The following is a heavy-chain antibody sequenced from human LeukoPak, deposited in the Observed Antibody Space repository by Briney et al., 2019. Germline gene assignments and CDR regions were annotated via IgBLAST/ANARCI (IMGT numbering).Heavy chain of an antibody. V-gene: IGHV3-30-3*01. Sequence: PGRSLRLSCAASGFTFRSYAMYWVRQAPGKGLEWVAVISYDGSNKYYADSVKGRFTISRDNSKNTLYLQMNSLRAEDTAMYYCARGGYYDSPILDYWGQGTLVTVSS. CDR3: ARGGYYDSPILDY. J-gene: IGHJ4*02. D-gene: IGHD3-22*01. CDR2: ISYDGSNK. CDR1: GFTFRSYA.